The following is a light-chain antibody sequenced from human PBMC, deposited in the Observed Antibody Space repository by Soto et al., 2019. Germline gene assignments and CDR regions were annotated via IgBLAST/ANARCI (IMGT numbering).Light chain of an antibody. CDR1: QSISSW. V-gene: IGKV1-5*03. CDR2: KAS. J-gene: IGKJ1*01. Sequence: DSQMTQSPSTLYASVGDRVTITCRASQSISSWLAWYQQKPGKAPKLLIYKASSLESGVPSRFSGSGSGTEFTLTISSLQPDDFATYYCQQYNSYSWTFGQGTKVDIK. CDR3: QQYNSYSWT.